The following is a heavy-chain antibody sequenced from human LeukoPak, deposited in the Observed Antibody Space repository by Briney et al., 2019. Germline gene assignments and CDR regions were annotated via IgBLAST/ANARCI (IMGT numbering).Heavy chain of an antibody. V-gene: IGHV3-23*01. CDR2: ISGSGGTT. J-gene: IGHJ3*02. CDR3: AKPRAGLGASDI. CDR1: GFTFSNYA. D-gene: IGHD3-16*01. Sequence: GGSLRLSCVASGFTFSNYAMSWVRQAPGKGLEWVAAISGSGGTTYYADSVKGRFTISRDNSKNTLYLQMNSLRAEDTAVYYCAKPRAGLGASDIWGQGTMVTVSS.